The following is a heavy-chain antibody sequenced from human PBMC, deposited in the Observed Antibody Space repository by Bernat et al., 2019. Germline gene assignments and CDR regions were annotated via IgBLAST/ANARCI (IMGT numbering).Heavy chain of an antibody. J-gene: IGHJ4*02. CDR3: ASATVGAAADN. V-gene: IGHV3-30*03. CDR1: GFTFSSYG. Sequence: QVQLVESGGGVVQPGRSLRLSCAASGFTFSSYGMHWVRQAPGKGLEWVAVISYDGSNKYYADSVKGRFTISRENSKNTLYLQMNSLRAEDTAVYYCASATVGAAADNWGQGTLVTVSS. D-gene: IGHD6-13*01. CDR2: ISYDGSNK.